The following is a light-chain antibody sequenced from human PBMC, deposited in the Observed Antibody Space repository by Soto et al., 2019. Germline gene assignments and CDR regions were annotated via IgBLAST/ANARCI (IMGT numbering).Light chain of an antibody. J-gene: IGLJ1*01. Sequence: HSALTQPASVSGSPGQSITISCTRTSSDVGSYNLVSWYQQHPGKAPKFMIYEVSERPAGVSNRFSGSKSGNTASLTISGLQAEDEADYYCCSFARSRILFGTGTKVTVL. V-gene: IGLV2-23*02. CDR2: EVS. CDR1: SSDVGSYNL. CDR3: CSFARSRIL.